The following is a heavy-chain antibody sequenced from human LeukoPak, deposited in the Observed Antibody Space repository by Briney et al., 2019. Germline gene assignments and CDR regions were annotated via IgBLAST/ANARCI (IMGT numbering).Heavy chain of an antibody. Sequence: ASVKVSCKASGSTCTSYAMNWVRQAPGQGLGWLGWINTNTGNPTYAQGFTGRFVFSLDTSVSTAYLQISSLKAEDTAVYYCARDLEDIVVVPAAKSNWFDPWGQGTLVTVSS. CDR3: ARDLEDIVVVPAAKSNWFDP. CDR1: GSTCTSYA. CDR2: INTNTGNP. J-gene: IGHJ5*02. V-gene: IGHV7-4-1*02. D-gene: IGHD2-2*01.